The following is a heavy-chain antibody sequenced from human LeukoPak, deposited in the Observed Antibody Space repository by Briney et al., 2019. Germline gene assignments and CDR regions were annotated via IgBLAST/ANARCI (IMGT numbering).Heavy chain of an antibody. CDR3: AKGQWDIVVVPAAIGAFDI. D-gene: IGHD2-2*02. Sequence: GGSLRLSCAASGFTFSSYAMSWVRQAPGKGLEWVSAISGSGGSTYYADSVKGRFTISRDNSKNTLYLQMNSLRAEDTAVYYCAKGQWDIVVVPAAIGAFDIWGQGTIVTVSS. CDR1: GFTFSSYA. J-gene: IGHJ3*02. CDR2: ISGSGGST. V-gene: IGHV3-23*01.